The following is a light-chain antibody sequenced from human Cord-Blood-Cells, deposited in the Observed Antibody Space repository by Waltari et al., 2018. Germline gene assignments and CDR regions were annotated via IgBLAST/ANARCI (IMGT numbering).Light chain of an antibody. V-gene: IGLV3-27*01. Sequence: SYELTQPSSVSVSPGQTARITCSGDVLAKKYARWFQQKPGQAPVLVIYKDSGRPSGIPERFSGSSSGTTVTLTISGAQVEDEADYYCYSAADNNWVFGGGTKPTVL. CDR3: YSAADNNWV. J-gene: IGLJ3*02. CDR2: KDS. CDR1: VLAKKY.